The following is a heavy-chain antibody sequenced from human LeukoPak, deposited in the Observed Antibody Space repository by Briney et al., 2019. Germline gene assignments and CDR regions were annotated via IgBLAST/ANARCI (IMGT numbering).Heavy chain of an antibody. CDR3: ARDWGELLLGRLDY. CDR2: ISSSSSYI. CDR1: GFTFSSYS. Sequence: PGGSLRLSCAASGFTFSSYSMNWVRQAPGKGLEWASSISSSSSYIYYADSVKGRFTISRDNAKNSLYLQMNSLRAEDTAVYYCARDWGELLLGRLDYWGQGTLVTVSS. J-gene: IGHJ4*02. D-gene: IGHD1-26*01. V-gene: IGHV3-21*01.